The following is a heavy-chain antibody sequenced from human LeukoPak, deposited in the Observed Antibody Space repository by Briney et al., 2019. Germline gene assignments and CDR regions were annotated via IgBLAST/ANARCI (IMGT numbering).Heavy chain of an antibody. CDR2: IRSKAYGGTT. Sequence: GGSLRLSCTASGFTFGDYAMSWVRQAPGKGLEWVGFIRSKAYGGTTEYAASVKGRFTISRDDSKSIAYLQMNSLKTEDTAVYYCNSPFGGPIPYYGMDVWGKGTTVTVSS. CDR1: GFTFGDYA. V-gene: IGHV3-49*04. CDR3: NSPFGGPIPYYGMDV. D-gene: IGHD3-16*01. J-gene: IGHJ6*04.